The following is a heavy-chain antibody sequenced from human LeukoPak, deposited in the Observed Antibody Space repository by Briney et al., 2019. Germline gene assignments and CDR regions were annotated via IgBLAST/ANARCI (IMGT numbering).Heavy chain of an antibody. Sequence: ASVKVSCKASGYTFTSYYMHWVRQAPGQGLEWMGIINPSGGSTSYAQKFQGRVTMTRDTSTSTVYMELRSLRSEDTAVYYCARAYCGGDCYSNVEYYFDYWGQGTLVTVSS. CDR3: ARAYCGGDCYSNVEYYFDY. V-gene: IGHV1-46*01. CDR1: GYTFTSYY. J-gene: IGHJ4*02. D-gene: IGHD2-21*02. CDR2: INPSGGST.